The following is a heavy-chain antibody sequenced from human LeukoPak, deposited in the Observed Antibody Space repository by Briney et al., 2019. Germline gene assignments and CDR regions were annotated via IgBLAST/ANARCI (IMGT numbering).Heavy chain of an antibody. CDR2: ISSSSSYI. J-gene: IGHJ3*02. D-gene: IGHD3/OR15-3a*01. CDR3: ARVGPMNAFDI. Sequence: GESLRLSCAASGFTFSSYSMNWVRQAPGKGLEWVSSISSSSSYIYYADSVKGRFTISRDNAKNSLYLQMNSLRAEDTAVYYCARVGPMNAFDIWGQGTMVTVSS. CDR1: GFTFSSYS. V-gene: IGHV3-21*01.